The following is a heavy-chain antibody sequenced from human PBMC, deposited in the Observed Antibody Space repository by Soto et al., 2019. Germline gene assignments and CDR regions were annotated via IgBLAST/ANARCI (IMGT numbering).Heavy chain of an antibody. D-gene: IGHD3-3*01. J-gene: IGHJ4*02. V-gene: IGHV3-49*03. CDR3: TRDQSGFIPGRFLEWLLFDY. CDR2: IRSKAYGGTT. CDR1: GFTFGDYA. Sequence: EVQLVESGGGLVQPGRSLRLSCTASGFTFGDYAMSWFRQAPGKGLEWVGFIRSKAYGGTTEYAASVKGRFTISRDDSKSIAYLQMNSLKTEDTAVYYCTRDQSGFIPGRFLEWLLFDYWGQGTLVTVSS.